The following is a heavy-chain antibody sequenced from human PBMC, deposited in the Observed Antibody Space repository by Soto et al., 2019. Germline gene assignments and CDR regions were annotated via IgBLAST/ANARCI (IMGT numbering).Heavy chain of an antibody. CDR1: GGSISSGDYY. D-gene: IGHD1-1*01. J-gene: IGHJ5*02. V-gene: IGHV4-30-4*01. CDR2: IHYTGST. Sequence: SETLSLTCTVSGGSISSGDYYWSWIRQPPGKGLEWIGYIHYTGSTYYKPSLKSRVTISADTSKNQFSLKLSSVTAADTAVYYCARTADDSYWFDPWGQGTLVTVSS. CDR3: ARTADDSYWFDP.